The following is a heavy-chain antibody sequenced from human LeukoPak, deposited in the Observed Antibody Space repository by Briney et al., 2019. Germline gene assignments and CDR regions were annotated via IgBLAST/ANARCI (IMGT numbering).Heavy chain of an antibody. CDR2: INPNSGGT. D-gene: IGHD3-16*01. J-gene: IGHJ5*02. CDR3: ARAFGRGGNWFDP. V-gene: IGHV1-2*02. CDR1: GYTFTGYY. Sequence: ASVNVSCKASGYTFTGYYMHWVRQAPGQGLEWMGWINPNSGGTNYAQKFQGRVTMTRDTSISTAYMELSRLRSDDTAVYYCARAFGRGGNWFDPWGQGTLVTVSS.